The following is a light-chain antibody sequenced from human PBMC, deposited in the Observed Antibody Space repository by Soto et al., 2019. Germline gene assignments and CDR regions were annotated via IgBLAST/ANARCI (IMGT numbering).Light chain of an antibody. V-gene: IGKV1-39*01. CDR1: QSISNY. J-gene: IGKJ1*01. CDR2: AAS. Sequence: DIQMTQSPSSLSASVGDRVTITCRASQSISNYLNWYQQKPGKAPELLIYAASSLQSGVPSRFSGSESGSGSTLTISSLQHEDFATYFCQQCYSTPWTFGQGTKVEIK. CDR3: QQCYSTPWT.